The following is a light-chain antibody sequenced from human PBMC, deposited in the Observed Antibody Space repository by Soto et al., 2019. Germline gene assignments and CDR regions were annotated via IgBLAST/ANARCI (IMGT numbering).Light chain of an antibody. V-gene: IGKV1-13*02. Sequence: IQLTQSPSSLSASVGDRVTITCRAGQDIGSALAWYHQRPGKAPKLLLYDASNLEAGVPSRFSGSGSGTDFTRAVTSLRPEDFATYYCQQLNGFPLTFGGGTKLQIK. CDR2: DAS. CDR3: QQLNGFPLT. J-gene: IGKJ4*01. CDR1: QDIGSA.